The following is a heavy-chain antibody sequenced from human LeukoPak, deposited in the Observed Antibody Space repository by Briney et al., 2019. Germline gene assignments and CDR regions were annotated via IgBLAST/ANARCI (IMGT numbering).Heavy chain of an antibody. J-gene: IGHJ5*02. CDR3: ATGGSGSYKPRWFDR. Sequence: SQTLSLTCTVSGGSIRSGGYYCGWIRQHQGKCQAGMGYIYYSGSTYYSPSLKSRVTVSVDTSKKQFSLKLSSVTAADTAVYYCATGGSGSYKPRWFDRWGKGTLVTVSS. D-gene: IGHD3-10*01. CDR1: GGSIRSGGYY. V-gene: IGHV4-31*03. CDR2: IYYSGST.